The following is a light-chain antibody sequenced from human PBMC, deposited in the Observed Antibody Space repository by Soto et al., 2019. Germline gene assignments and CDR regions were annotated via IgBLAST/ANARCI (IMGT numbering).Light chain of an antibody. V-gene: IGKV1-5*01. CDR3: QQYNSYSPIT. Sequence: DIQMTQSPSTLSASVGDRVTITCRASQSISSWLAWYQQKPGKAPELLIYDASTLESGVPSRFSGSGSGTEFTLTISSLQPDDFATYYCQQYNSYSPITFGQGTRLEIK. CDR1: QSISSW. J-gene: IGKJ5*01. CDR2: DAS.